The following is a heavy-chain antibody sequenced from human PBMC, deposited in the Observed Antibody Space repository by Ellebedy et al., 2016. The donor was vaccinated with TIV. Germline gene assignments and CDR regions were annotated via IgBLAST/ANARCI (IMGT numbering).Heavy chain of an antibody. CDR1: GGTFNGHA. CDR3: ARGGAYYHRYFDD. J-gene: IGHJ4*02. Sequence: SMKVSCKASGGTFNGHAISWVRQAPGQGLEWMGGITGMFRTVNYAQKFQGRVTITADEFMTTAYMELSSLRSEDTAVYYCARGGAYYHRYFDDWGQGTLVTVSS. V-gene: IGHV1-69*13. D-gene: IGHD3-10*01. CDR2: ITGMFRTV.